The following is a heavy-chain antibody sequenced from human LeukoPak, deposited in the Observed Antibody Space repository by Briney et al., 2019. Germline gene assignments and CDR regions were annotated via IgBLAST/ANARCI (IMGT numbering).Heavy chain of an antibody. CDR1: GFTFSSYD. CDR2: IYSGGST. Sequence: GGSLRLSCAASGFTFSSYDMSWVRQAPGKGLEWVSVIYSGGSTYYADSVKGRFTISRDNSKNTLYLQMNSLRAEDTAVYYCAEDGITIFGVVINHNAFDIWGQGTMVTVSS. CDR3: AEDGITIFGVVINHNAFDI. J-gene: IGHJ3*02. D-gene: IGHD3-3*01. V-gene: IGHV3-23*03.